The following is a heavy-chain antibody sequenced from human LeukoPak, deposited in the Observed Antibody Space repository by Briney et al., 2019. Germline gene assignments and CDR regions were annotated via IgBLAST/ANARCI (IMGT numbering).Heavy chain of an antibody. J-gene: IGHJ6*02. CDR1: RQNFSSSG. CDR2: IRSKAHSYAT. V-gene: IGHV3-73*01. Sequence: GGSLRLSCADSRQNFSSSGIEWVRQASGKGLKCVSRIRSKAHSYATPYAASVKGRFTISRDDSKKTAYLQMNSLKTEDTAVYYCTRGHGDYDYYYGMDVWGQGTTVTVSS. D-gene: IGHD4-17*01. CDR3: TRGHGDYDYYYGMDV.